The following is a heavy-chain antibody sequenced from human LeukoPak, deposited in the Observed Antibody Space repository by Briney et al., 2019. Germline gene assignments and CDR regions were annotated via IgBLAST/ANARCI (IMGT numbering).Heavy chain of an antibody. D-gene: IGHD3-22*01. V-gene: IGHV1-24*01. CDR2: FDPEDGET. CDR1: GYTLTELS. Sequence: ASVKVSCKVSGYTLTELSMHWVRQAPGKGLEWMGGFDPEDGETIYAQKFQGRVTMTEDTSTDTAYMELSSLRPEDTAVYYCATGSGLYSSGYYDFDYWGQGTLVTVSS. CDR3: ATGSGLYSSGYYDFDY. J-gene: IGHJ4*02.